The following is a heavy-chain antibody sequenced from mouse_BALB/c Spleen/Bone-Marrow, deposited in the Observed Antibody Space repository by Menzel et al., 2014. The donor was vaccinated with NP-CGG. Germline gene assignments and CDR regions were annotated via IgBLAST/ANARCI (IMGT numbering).Heavy chain of an antibody. CDR1: GFTFSSYA. D-gene: IGHD2-4*01. J-gene: IGHJ2*01. Sequence: EVQWVESGGGLVKPGGSLKLSCAASGFTFSSYAMSWVRQTPEKRLEWVASISSGGSTYYPDSVKGRFTISRDNARNILYLQMSSLRSEDTAMYYCARDDYDDQYYFDYWGQGTTLTVSS. CDR2: ISSGGST. V-gene: IGHV5-6-5*01. CDR3: ARDDYDDQYYFDY.